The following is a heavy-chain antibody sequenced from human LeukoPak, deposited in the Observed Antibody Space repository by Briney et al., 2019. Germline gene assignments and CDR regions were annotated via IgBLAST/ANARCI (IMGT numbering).Heavy chain of an antibody. CDR3: ARDSQQLPFDRIFDY. D-gene: IGHD6-13*01. Sequence: ASVKVSCKASGYTFSSHDINWVRQATGQGLEWMGWMNPNSGNTGYAQKFQGRATMTRNTSVSTAYMEPSSLRSEDTAVYYCARDSQQLPFDRIFDYWGQGTLVTVSS. CDR2: MNPNSGNT. J-gene: IGHJ4*02. CDR1: GYTFSSHD. V-gene: IGHV1-8*01.